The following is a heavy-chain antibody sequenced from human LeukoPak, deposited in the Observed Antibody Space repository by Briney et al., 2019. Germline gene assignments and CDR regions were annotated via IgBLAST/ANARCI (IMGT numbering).Heavy chain of an antibody. Sequence: VASVKASCKASGYTFTSYDINWVRQATGQGLEWMGWMNPNSGNTGYAQKFQGRVTMTRNTSISTAYMELSSLRSEDTAVYYCASDLVGPDDAFDIWGQGTMVTVSS. CDR2: MNPNSGNT. J-gene: IGHJ3*02. CDR3: ASDLVGPDDAFDI. D-gene: IGHD1-26*01. V-gene: IGHV1-8*01. CDR1: GYTFTSYD.